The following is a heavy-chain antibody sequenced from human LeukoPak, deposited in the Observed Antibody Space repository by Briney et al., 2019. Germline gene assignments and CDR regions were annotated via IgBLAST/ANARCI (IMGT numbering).Heavy chain of an antibody. Sequence: ASVKVSCKASGYTFTGYYMHWVRQAPGQGLEWMGWINPNSGGTNYAQKFQGRVTMTRDTSISTAYMELSRLRSDDTVVYFCARVGGATTFYFDYWGQGTLVTVSS. CDR3: ARVGGATTFYFDY. J-gene: IGHJ4*02. CDR1: GYTFTGYY. CDR2: INPNSGGT. V-gene: IGHV1-2*02. D-gene: IGHD1-26*01.